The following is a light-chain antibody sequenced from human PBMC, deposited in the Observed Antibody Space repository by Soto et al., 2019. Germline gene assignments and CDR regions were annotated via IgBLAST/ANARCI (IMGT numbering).Light chain of an antibody. J-gene: IGLJ1*01. CDR1: SSDVGGYNY. V-gene: IGLV2-14*01. Sequence: QSVLTQPASVSGSPGQSITISCTGTSSDVGGYNYVSWYQQHPAKAPKLMIYDVSNRPSGVSNRFSGSKSGNTASLTISGLQAEDEADYYCSSYTSSSTRGFGTGTKVTVL. CDR2: DVS. CDR3: SSYTSSSTRG.